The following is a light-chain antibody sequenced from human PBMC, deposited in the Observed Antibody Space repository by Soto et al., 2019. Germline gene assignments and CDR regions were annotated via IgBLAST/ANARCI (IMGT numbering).Light chain of an antibody. J-gene: IGLJ1*01. CDR3: SSYTSSSTLYG. V-gene: IGLV2-14*01. Sequence: QSALTQPASVSGSPGQSITISCTGTSSDVGGYNYVSWYQQHPGKAPKLMIYDVTNRPSGVSNRFSGSKSGNTASLTISGLQAEYEADYYCSSYTSSSTLYGFGTVTKVTVL. CDR2: DVT. CDR1: SSDVGGYNY.